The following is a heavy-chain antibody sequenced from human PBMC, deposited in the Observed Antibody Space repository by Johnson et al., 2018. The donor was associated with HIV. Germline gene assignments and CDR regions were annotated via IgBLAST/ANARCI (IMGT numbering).Heavy chain of an antibody. CDR2: ISYDGSNK. Sequence: QVQLVESGGGVVQPGRSLRLSCAASGFTFSSYAIHWVRQAPGKGLEWVAVISYDGSNKYYTDSVKGRFTISRDNSKNTLYLQMNSLRAEDTAVYYCAREAAPTFWGWDAFDIWCQGTMVTISS. CDR1: GFTFSSYA. J-gene: IGHJ3*02. D-gene: IGHD3-16*01. V-gene: IGHV3-30-3*01. CDR3: AREAAPTFWGWDAFDI.